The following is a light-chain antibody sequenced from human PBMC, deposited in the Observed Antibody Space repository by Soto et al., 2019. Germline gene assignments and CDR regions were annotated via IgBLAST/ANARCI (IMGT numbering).Light chain of an antibody. V-gene: IGLV2-14*03. J-gene: IGLJ2*01. Sequence: QSVLTQPASVSGSPGQSITISCTGTSSDVGGYNYVSWYQQHPGKAPKLMIYDVSNRPSWVSNRFSGSKSGNTASLTISGLQAEDEAEYYCSSYTSSSTVVFGGGTKLTVL. CDR3: SSYTSSSTVV. CDR1: SSDVGGYNY. CDR2: DVS.